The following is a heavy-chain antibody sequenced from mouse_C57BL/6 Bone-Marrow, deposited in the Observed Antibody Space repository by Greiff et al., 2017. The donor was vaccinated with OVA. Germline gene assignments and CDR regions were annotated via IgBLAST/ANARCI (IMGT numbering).Heavy chain of an antibody. CDR2: IYPGGGYT. Sequence: VQLKESGAELVRPGTSVKMSCKASGYTFTNYWIGWAKQRPGHGLEWIGDIYPGGGYTNYNEKFKGKATLTADKSSSTAYMQFSSLTSEDSAIYYCARKLRYYFDYWGQGTTLTVSS. CDR3: ARKLRYYFDY. CDR1: GYTFTNYW. J-gene: IGHJ2*01. V-gene: IGHV1-63*01. D-gene: IGHD1-1*01.